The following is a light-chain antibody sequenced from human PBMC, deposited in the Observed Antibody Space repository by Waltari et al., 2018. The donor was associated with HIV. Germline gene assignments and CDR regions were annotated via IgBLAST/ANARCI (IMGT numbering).Light chain of an antibody. CDR2: SND. CDR3: AAWDDSLNGFYV. CDR1: SSNIGSNT. J-gene: IGLJ1*01. Sequence: QSVLTQPPSASGTPGQRVTISCSGSSSNIGSNTVTWYQQPPGTAPKLLIYSNDQRPSGVPDRFSGSKSGTSASLAISGLQSEDEADYYCAAWDDSLNGFYVFGTGTKVTVL. V-gene: IGLV1-44*01.